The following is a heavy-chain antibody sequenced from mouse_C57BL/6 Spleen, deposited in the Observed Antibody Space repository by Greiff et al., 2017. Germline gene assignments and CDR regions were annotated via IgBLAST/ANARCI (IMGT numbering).Heavy chain of an antibody. CDR3: APYNTRKEMED. J-gene: IGHJ4*01. Sequence: QVQLQQSGAELVKPGASVKISCKASGYAFSSYWMNWVKQRPGKGLEWIGQIYPGDGDTSYTGKFKGKATLTADKSSSTAYMPLRSLTSEDAAVDVCAPYNTRKEMEDWGKGTTGTVSA. D-gene: IGHD1-3*01. CDR1: GYAFSSYW. CDR2: IYPGDGDT. V-gene: IGHV1-80*01.